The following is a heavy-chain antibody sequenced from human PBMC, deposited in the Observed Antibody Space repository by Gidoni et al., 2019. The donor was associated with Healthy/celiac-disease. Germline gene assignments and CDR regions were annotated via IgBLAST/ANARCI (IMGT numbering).Heavy chain of an antibody. V-gene: IGHV4-39*01. Sequence: QLQLQESGPGLVKPSETLSLTCTVSGGSISSSSYYWVWSRPPPGKGLEWIGSIYFSGRTYYNPSLKSRVTISVDTSKNQFSLKLSSVTAADTAVYYCAAGMDVWGQGTTVTVSS. CDR2: IYFSGRT. CDR3: AAGMDV. CDR1: GGSISSSSYY. J-gene: IGHJ6*02.